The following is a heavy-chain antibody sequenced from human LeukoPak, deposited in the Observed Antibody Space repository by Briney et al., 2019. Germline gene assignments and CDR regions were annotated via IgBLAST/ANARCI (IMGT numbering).Heavy chain of an antibody. CDR1: GGSITSGGYL. Sequence: SETLSLTCSVSGGSITSGGYLWSWIRQPPRGGLEWIGYISHSGTTDYNPSLKGRVSVSVDLSKNQFSLKVTSVTVADTAVYYCVSGYNYDYWGQGTLVTVSS. D-gene: IGHD5-24*01. V-gene: IGHV4-30-2*01. CDR3: VSGYNYDY. CDR2: ISHSGTT. J-gene: IGHJ4*02.